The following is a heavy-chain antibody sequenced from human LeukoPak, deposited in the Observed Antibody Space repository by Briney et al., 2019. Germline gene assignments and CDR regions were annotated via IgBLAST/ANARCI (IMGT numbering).Heavy chain of an antibody. CDR1: GGSISSYY. CDR3: ARQGDSSGWYLSYFDY. CDR2: IYYSGST. D-gene: IGHD6-19*01. V-gene: IGHV4-59*08. J-gene: IGHJ4*02. Sequence: PSETLSLTCTVSGGSISSYYWSWIRQPPGKGLEWIGYIYYSGSTNYNPSLKSRVTISVDTSKNQFSLKLSSVTAADTAVYYCARQGDSSGWYLSYFDYWGQGTLVTVSS.